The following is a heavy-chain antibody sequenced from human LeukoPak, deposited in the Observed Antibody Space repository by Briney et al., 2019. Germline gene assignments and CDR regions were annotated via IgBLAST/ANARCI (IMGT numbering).Heavy chain of an antibody. D-gene: IGHD6-19*01. CDR3: ASIRSNTIAVAD. CDR1: GGSISSYY. V-gene: IGHV4-59*08. Sequence: PSETLSLTCTVSGGSISSYYWSWIRQPPGKGLEWIGYIYYSGSTNYNPSLKSRVTISVDTSKNQFSLKLSSVTAADTAVYYCASIRSNTIAVADWGQGTLVTVSS. J-gene: IGHJ4*02. CDR2: IYYSGST.